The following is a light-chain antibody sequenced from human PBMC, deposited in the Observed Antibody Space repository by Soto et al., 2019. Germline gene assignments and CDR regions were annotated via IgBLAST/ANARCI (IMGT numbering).Light chain of an antibody. CDR1: QTVSTW. CDR2: RAS. CDR3: QQYHTYWT. V-gene: IGKV1-5*03. Sequence: DIQMTQSPSTLSASVGDRITITCRASQTVSTWLAWYQQKPGKAPKLLIYRASSLESGVPSRFSGSGSGTEFTLTISSLQPDDFATYYCQQYHTYWTFGQGNKVEIK. J-gene: IGKJ1*01.